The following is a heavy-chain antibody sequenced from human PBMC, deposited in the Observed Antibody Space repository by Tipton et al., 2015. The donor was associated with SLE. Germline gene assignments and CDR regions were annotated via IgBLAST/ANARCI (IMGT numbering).Heavy chain of an antibody. CDR1: GGSIRSHY. CDR2: IYYSGST. CDR3: ARAGSSSWSGGRVWYFDY. Sequence: TLSLTCTVSGGSIRSHYWCWIRPTPGKGLEWIGYIYYSGSTNYNPSLKSRVTISVDTSRNQFFLKLYSVTAADTAIYYCARAGSSSWSGGRVWYFDYWGQGTLVTVSS. V-gene: IGHV4-59*11. D-gene: IGHD6-13*01. J-gene: IGHJ4*02.